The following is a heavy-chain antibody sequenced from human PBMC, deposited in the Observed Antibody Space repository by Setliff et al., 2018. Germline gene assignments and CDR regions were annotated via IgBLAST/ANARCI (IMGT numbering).Heavy chain of an antibody. CDR2: IYPGDSDT. J-gene: IGHJ6*02. CDR1: GYSFTSYW. D-gene: IGHD2-2*01. Sequence: GESLKISCKGSGYSFTSYWIGWVRQMPGKGLEWMGIIYPGDSDTRYSPSFQGQVPIPADKSISTAYLQWSSLKASDTAMYYCARHLVVVPAATYGMDVWGQGTTVTVSS. V-gene: IGHV5-51*01. CDR3: ARHLVVVPAATYGMDV.